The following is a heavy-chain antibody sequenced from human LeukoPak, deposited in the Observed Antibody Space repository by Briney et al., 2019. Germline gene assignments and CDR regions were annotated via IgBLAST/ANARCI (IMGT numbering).Heavy chain of an antibody. CDR2: IYPGDSDT. D-gene: IGHD3-22*01. J-gene: IGHJ3*02. Sequence: GESLKISCKGSGYSFTSYWIGWVHQMPGKGLEWMGIIYPGDSDTRYSPSFQGQVTISADKSISTAYLQWSSLKASDTAMYYCARHRMIVVALDAFDIWGQGTVVTVSS. CDR1: GYSFTSYW. CDR3: ARHRMIVVALDAFDI. V-gene: IGHV5-51*07.